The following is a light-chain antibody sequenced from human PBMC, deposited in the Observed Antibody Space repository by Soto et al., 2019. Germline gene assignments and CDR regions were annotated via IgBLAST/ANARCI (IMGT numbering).Light chain of an antibody. V-gene: IGLV1-40*01. CDR2: GNS. CDR3: QSYDSSLSFHVV. Sequence: QSVLTQPPSVSGAPGQRVTISCTGSSSNIGAGYDVHWYQQLPGTAPKLLIYGNSNRPSGVPDRFSGSKSGTSASLAITGLQAEDEADYYCQSYDSSLSFHVVFGGGTKLTVL. J-gene: IGLJ2*01. CDR1: SSNIGAGYD.